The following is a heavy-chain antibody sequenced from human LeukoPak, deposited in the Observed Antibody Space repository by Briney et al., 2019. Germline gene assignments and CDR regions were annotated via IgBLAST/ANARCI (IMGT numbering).Heavy chain of an antibody. CDR1: GYTFTSYG. V-gene: IGHV1-18*01. D-gene: IGHD6-13*01. J-gene: IGHJ4*02. CDR2: ISAYNGNT. Sequence: ASVKVSCKASGYTFTSYGISWVRQAPGQGLEWMGWISAYNGNTNYAQKLRGRVTMTTDTSTSTAYMELRSLRSDDTAVYYCAREVPGIAAAGLFDYWGQGTLVTVSS. CDR3: AREVPGIAAAGLFDY.